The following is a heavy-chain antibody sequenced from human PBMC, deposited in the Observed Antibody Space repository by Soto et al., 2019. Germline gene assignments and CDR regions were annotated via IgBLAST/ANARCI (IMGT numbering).Heavy chain of an antibody. CDR2: IYYSGST. Sequence: SETLSLTCTVSGGSISSGDYYWSWIRQPPRKGQEWIGYIYYSGSTYYKPSLKSQVTISVDTSKNQFSLKLSSVTAADTAVYYCARAQNWLFVYGMDVWGQGTTVTVSS. J-gene: IGHJ6*02. CDR1: GGSISSGDYY. V-gene: IGHV4-30-4*01. CDR3: ARAQNWLFVYGMDV. D-gene: IGHD6-19*01.